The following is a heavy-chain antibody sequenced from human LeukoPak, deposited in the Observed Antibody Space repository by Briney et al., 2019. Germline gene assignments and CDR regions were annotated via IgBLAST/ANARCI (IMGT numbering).Heavy chain of an antibody. V-gene: IGHV4-38-2*01. Sequence: SEALSLTCAVSGYSISSGYYWGWIRQPPGKGLEWIGSIYHSGSTYYNPSLKSRVTISVDTSKNQFSLKLSSVTAADTAVYYCAKNIGIAVAGNDYWGQGTLVTVSS. J-gene: IGHJ4*02. CDR1: GYSISSGYY. CDR2: IYHSGST. CDR3: AKNIGIAVAGNDY. D-gene: IGHD6-19*01.